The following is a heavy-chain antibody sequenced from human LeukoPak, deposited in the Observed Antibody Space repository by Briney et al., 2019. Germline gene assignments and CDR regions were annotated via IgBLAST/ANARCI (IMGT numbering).Heavy chain of an antibody. D-gene: IGHD5-18*01. J-gene: IGHJ4*02. V-gene: IGHV4-59*13. Sequence: SGTLSLTCTVSGASISYYHWSWIRQPPGKGLEWIGYINYSGNTNYNPSLKSRVTISIDTSENQFSLKLSSVTAADTAVYYCARGGSRTYTAMIKDYWGQGTLVTVSS. CDR1: GASISYYH. CDR3: ARGGSRTYTAMIKDY. CDR2: INYSGNT.